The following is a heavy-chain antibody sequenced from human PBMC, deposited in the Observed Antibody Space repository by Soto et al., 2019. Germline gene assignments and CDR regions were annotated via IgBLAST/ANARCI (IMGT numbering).Heavy chain of an antibody. Sequence: PGGSLRLSCAASGFTFSSYGINWVRQAPGKGLEWVSYISGSSSTIYYTDSVKGRFTISRDNAKNSLYLQMNSLRAEDTAVYYCAKGYCSSTSCYAGVFGYWGQGTLVTVSS. V-gene: IGHV3-48*01. CDR1: GFTFSSYG. CDR3: AKGYCSSTSCYAGVFGY. CDR2: ISGSSSTI. J-gene: IGHJ4*02. D-gene: IGHD2-2*01.